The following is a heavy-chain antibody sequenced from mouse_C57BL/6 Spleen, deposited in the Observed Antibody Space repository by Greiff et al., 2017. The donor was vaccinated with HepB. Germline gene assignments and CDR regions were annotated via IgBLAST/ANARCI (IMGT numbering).Heavy chain of an antibody. CDR3: AIYYGRGDYYAMDY. D-gene: IGHD1-1*01. CDR1: GYSFTDYN. V-gene: IGHV1-39*01. CDR2: INPNYGTT. J-gene: IGHJ4*01. Sequence: VQLQQSGPELVKPGASVKISCKASGYSFTDYNMNWVKQSNGKSLEWIGVINPNYGTTSYNQKFKGKATLTVDQSSSTAYMQLNSLTSEDSAVYYCAIYYGRGDYYAMDYWGQGTSVTVSS.